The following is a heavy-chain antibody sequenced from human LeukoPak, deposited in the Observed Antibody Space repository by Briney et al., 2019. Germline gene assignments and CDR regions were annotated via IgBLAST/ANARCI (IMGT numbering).Heavy chain of an antibody. J-gene: IGHJ4*02. CDR1: GFIFSNYW. CDR3: ARGGNSSWDY. D-gene: IGHD6-6*01. Sequence: GGSLRLSCAASGFIFSNYWMSWVRQAPGKGLEWVANIKPDGSEKYYVDSLKGRFTISRDNAKNSLYLQMNSLRVEDTAVYYCARGGNSSWDYWGQGTLVTVSS. CDR2: IKPDGSEK. V-gene: IGHV3-7*01.